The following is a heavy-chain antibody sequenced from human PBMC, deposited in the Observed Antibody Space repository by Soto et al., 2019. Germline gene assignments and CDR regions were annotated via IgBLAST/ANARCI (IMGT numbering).Heavy chain of an antibody. CDR1: GYTFTGYY. J-gene: IGHJ4*02. D-gene: IGHD6-19*01. Sequence: VASVKVSCKASGYTFTGYYMHWVRQAPGQGLEWMGWINPNSGGTNYAQKFQGRVTMTRDTSISIAYMELSRLRSDDTAVYYCARDLRIAVAGIFGYWGQGTLVTVSS. V-gene: IGHV1-2*02. CDR3: ARDLRIAVAGIFGY. CDR2: INPNSGGT.